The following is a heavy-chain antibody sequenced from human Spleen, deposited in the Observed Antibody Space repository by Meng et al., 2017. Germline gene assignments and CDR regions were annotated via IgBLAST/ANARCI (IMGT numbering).Heavy chain of an antibody. D-gene: IGHD2-21*02. V-gene: IGHV4-34*09. CDR1: GGSFSGYY. CDR3: AVTSYATVLDY. J-gene: IGHJ4*02. Sequence: LRLSCAVYGGSFSGYYWSWIRQPPGKGLEWIGEINHSGSTNYNPSLKSRVTISVDTSKNQFSLKLSSVTAADTAVYYCAVTSYATVLDYWGQGTLVTVSS. CDR2: INHSGST.